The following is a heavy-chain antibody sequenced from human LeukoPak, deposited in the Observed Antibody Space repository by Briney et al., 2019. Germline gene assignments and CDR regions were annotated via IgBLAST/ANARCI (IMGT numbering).Heavy chain of an antibody. V-gene: IGHV4-39*07. Sequence: SETLTLTCTVSGCSFSSSSYYWGWIGQPPGKGLDWTGSSYYSGSTYYNPSLRSRATISVDSSKNQFSLKLSLGTAADAAVYCCDRHFYYDNSAYDAFHIWGQGTMVTVSS. J-gene: IGHJ3*02. D-gene: IGHD3-22*01. CDR2: SYYSGST. CDR1: GCSFSSSSYY. CDR3: DRHFYYDNSAYDAFHI.